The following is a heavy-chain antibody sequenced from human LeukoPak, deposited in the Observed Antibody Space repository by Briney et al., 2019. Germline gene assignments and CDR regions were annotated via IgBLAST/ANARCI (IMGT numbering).Heavy chain of an antibody. D-gene: IGHD4-23*01. CDR2: ISAYNGNT. V-gene: IGHV1-18*01. CDR3: ARDWRTKTLPVDYYYMDV. J-gene: IGHJ6*03. Sequence: GASVTVSCKASGGAFSSYAISWVRQAPGQGLEWMGWISAYNGNTNYAQKLQGRVTMTTDTSTSTAYMELRSLRSDDTAVYYCARDWRTKTLPVDYYYMDVWGKGTTVTVSS. CDR1: GGAFSSYA.